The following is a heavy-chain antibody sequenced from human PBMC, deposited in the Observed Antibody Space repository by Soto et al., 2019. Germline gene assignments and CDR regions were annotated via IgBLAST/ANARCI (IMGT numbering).Heavy chain of an antibody. V-gene: IGHV1-18*04. CDR1: GYTFTSYG. CDR2: ISAYNGNT. J-gene: IGHJ4*02. Sequence: QVQLVQSGAEVKKPGASVKVSCKASGYTFTSYGISWVRQAPGQGLEWMGWISAYNGNTNYAQKLQGRVTMTTDTSTSTAYIELRSLRSDDTVVYYCARPLYCSSTSCRIGFFDYWGQGTLVTVSS. CDR3: ARPLYCSSTSCRIGFFDY. D-gene: IGHD2-2*01.